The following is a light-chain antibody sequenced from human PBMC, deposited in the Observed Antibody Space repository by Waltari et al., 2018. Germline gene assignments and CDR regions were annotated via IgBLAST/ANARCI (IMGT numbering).Light chain of an antibody. Sequence: ETVVTQSPATLSMSPGGRATLSCRTSQSIGSSLAWYQQRPGQAPRLLIYRASTRATGIPDRFSGSGSETDFTLTISSLQSEDIAIYYCQQYNNWPPGTFGQGTKVEI. CDR2: RAS. CDR1: QSIGSS. V-gene: IGKV3-15*01. CDR3: QQYNNWPPGT. J-gene: IGKJ1*01.